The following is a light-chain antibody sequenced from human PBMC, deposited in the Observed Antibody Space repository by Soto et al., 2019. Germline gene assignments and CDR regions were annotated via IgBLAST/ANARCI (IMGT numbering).Light chain of an antibody. V-gene: IGKV1-5*01. Sequence: DIQTTQSPSTLSAYVGDRVVITCRASQNINGWLAWHQQRPGTAPKLLIHDSSTLQSGVPSRFSGSGSGTEFTLTISSLQPDDFATYYCQQYETYSPTTFGPGTKVDIK. CDR1: QNINGW. J-gene: IGKJ1*01. CDR3: QQYETYSPTT. CDR2: DSS.